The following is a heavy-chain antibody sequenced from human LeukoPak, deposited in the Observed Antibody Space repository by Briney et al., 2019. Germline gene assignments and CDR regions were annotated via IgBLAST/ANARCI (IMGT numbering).Heavy chain of an antibody. CDR1: GFAFGDYA. D-gene: IGHD6-19*01. CDR2: ITNSGGST. CDR3: VKEAVTPHFDY. V-gene: IGHV3-23*01. Sequence: GGSLRLSCVASGFAFGDYAIGWVRQAPGKGLEWVSAITNSGGSTYYADSVKGRFTISRDNPKNTLYLQMKSLRVEDTAVYYCVKEAVTPHFDYWGQGTLVTVSS. J-gene: IGHJ4*02.